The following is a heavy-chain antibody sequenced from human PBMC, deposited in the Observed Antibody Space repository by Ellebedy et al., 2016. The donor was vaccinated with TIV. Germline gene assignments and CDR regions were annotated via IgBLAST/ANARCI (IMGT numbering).Heavy chain of an antibody. CDR1: GFLLSTSGMC. Sequence: SGPTLVKPTQTLTLTCTFSGFLLSTSGMCVSWIRQPPGKALEWLARIDWDDDKYYSTSLKTRLTISKDTSKNQVVLTMTNMDPVDTATYYCARDSGSYYGFYGMDVWGQGTTVTVSS. V-gene: IGHV2-70*11. J-gene: IGHJ6*02. D-gene: IGHD1-26*01. CDR2: IDWDDDK. CDR3: ARDSGSYYGFYGMDV.